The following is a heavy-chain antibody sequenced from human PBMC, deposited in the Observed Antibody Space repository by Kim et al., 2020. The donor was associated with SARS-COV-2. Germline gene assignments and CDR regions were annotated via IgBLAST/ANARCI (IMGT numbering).Heavy chain of an antibody. V-gene: IGHV3-11*05. CDR2: ISSSSSYT. J-gene: IGHJ6*02. Sequence: GGSLRLSCAASGFTFSDYYMSWIRQAPGKGLEWVSYISSSSSYTNYADSVKGRFTISRDNAKNSLYLQMNSLRAEDTAVYYCARDGVSIAAAGTGYYYGMDVWGQGTTVTVSS. CDR3: ARDGVSIAAAGTGYYYGMDV. CDR1: GFTFSDYY. D-gene: IGHD6-13*01.